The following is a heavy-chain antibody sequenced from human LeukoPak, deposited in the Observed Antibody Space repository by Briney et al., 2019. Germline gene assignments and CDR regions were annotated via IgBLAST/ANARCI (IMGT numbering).Heavy chain of an antibody. CDR1: GGSISSYY. J-gene: IGHJ4*02. D-gene: IGHD6-13*01. CDR3: ARHGMAAADPFEY. Sequence: PSEPLSLTCTVSGGSISSYYWSWIRQPPGKGLEWIGYIYYSGSTNYNPSLKSRVTISVDTSKYQFSLRLSSVTGADTAVYYCARHGMAAADPFEYCGEGTLVTVSS. V-gene: IGHV4-59*08. CDR2: IYYSGST.